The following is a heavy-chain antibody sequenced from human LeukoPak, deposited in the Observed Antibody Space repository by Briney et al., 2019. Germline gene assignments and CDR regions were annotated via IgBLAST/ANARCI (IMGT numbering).Heavy chain of an antibody. J-gene: IGHJ5*02. Sequence: ASVKVPCKISGYTLNDISVHWVRQPPGKGLEWMGGVDPDDGQRVYAQRFQGRVTMTEDTSKNTAYMELSRLRSEDTAVYFCAAVSGHYTLLDAWGQGALVTVST. CDR3: AAVSGHYTLLDA. CDR1: GYTLNDIS. V-gene: IGHV1-24*01. D-gene: IGHD4-11*01. CDR2: VDPDDGQR.